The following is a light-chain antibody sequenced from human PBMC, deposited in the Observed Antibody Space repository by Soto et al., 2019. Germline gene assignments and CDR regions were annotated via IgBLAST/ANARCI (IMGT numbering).Light chain of an antibody. CDR1: QSVSSN. Sequence: EIVMTQSPATLSVSPGERATLSCRASQSVSSNLAWYQQKPGQAPRILIYGASTRATGIPARFSGSGSETEFTLTISSLQSEDFAVYYCQQYNNWPPYTFGQGTKVDIK. CDR3: QQYNNWPPYT. V-gene: IGKV3-15*01. CDR2: GAS. J-gene: IGKJ2*01.